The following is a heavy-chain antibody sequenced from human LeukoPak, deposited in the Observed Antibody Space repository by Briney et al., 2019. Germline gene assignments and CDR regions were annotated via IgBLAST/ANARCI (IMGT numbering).Heavy chain of an antibody. CDR2: INPSGGST. J-gene: IGHJ4*02. V-gene: IGHV1-46*01. D-gene: IGHD6-13*01. CDR1: GYTFTSYY. CDR3: ARDVGSSSWYFDY. Sequence: ASVKVSXKASGYTFTSYYMYWVRQAPGQGPEWMGMINPSGGSTTYAQKFQGRVTMTRDTSTSTVYMELSSLRSEDTAVYYCARDVGSSSWYFDYWGQGTLVTVSS.